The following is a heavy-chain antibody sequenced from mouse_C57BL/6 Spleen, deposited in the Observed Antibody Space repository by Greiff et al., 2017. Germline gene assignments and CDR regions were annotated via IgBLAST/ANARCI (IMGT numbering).Heavy chain of an antibody. CDR2: ISSGSSTI. J-gene: IGHJ4*01. CDR3: AREDYGSSYDAMDY. Sequence: EVMLVESGGGLVKPGGSLKLSCAASGFTFSDYGMHWVRQAPEKGLEWVAYISSGSSTIYYADTVKGRFTISRDNAKNTLFLQMTSLRSEDTAMYYCAREDYGSSYDAMDYWGQGTSVTVSS. V-gene: IGHV5-17*01. D-gene: IGHD1-1*01. CDR1: GFTFSDYG.